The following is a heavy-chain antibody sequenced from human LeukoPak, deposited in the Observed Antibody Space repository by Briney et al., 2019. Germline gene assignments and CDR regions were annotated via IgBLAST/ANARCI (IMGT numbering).Heavy chain of an antibody. V-gene: IGHV3-23*01. J-gene: IGHJ6*04. Sequence: GRSLRLSCTAPGFTFSSYAMSWVRQAPGKGLEWVSAISGSGGSTYYADSVKGRFTISRDNSKNTLYLQMNSLRAEDTAVYYCARGRGSSYYYGMDVWGKGTTVTVSS. CDR1: GFTFSSYA. CDR2: ISGSGGST. CDR3: ARGRGSSYYYGMDV. D-gene: IGHD1-26*01.